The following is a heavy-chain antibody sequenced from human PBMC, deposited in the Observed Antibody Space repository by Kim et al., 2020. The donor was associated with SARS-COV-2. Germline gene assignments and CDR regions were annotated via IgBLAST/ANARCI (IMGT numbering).Heavy chain of an antibody. J-gene: IGHJ4*02. CDR1: GGSFSGYY. Sequence: SETLSLTCAVYGGSFSGYYWSWIRQPPGKGLEWIGEINHSGSTNYNPSLKSRVTISVDTSKNQFSLKLSSVTAADTAVYYCARGGRWGLWEWLRSGPIDYWGQGTLVTVSS. CDR2: INHSGST. CDR3: ARGGRWGLWEWLRSGPIDY. V-gene: IGHV4-34*01. D-gene: IGHD5-12*01.